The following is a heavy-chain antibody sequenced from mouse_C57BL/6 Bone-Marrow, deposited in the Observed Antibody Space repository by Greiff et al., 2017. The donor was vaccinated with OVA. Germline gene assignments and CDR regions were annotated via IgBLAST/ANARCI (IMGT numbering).Heavy chain of an antibody. Sequence: EVQGVESGGGLVQPGGSLKLSCAASGFTFSDYYMYWVRQTPEKRLEWVAYISNGGGSTYYPDTVKGRFTISRDNAKNTLYLQMSRLKSEDTAMYYCARHQQTGSFAYWGQGTLVTVSA. D-gene: IGHD4-1*01. V-gene: IGHV5-12*01. CDR1: GFTFSDYY. CDR3: ARHQQTGSFAY. J-gene: IGHJ3*01. CDR2: ISNGGGST.